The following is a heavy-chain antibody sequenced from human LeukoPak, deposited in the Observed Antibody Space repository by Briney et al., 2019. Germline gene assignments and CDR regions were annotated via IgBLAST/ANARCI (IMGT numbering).Heavy chain of an antibody. Sequence: SSETLSLTCTVSGGSISSGGYYWSWIRQHPGKGLEWIGYIYYSGSTYYNPSLKSRVTISVDTSKNQFSLKLSSVTAADTAVYYCAREWIRAHGFDYWGQGTLVTVSS. D-gene: IGHD3-10*01. V-gene: IGHV4-31*03. J-gene: IGHJ4*02. CDR1: GGSISSGGYY. CDR3: AREWIRAHGFDY. CDR2: IYYSGST.